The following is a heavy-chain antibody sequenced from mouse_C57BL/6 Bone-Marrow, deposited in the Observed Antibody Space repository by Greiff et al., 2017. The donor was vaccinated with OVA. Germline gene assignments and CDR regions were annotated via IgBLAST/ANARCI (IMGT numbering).Heavy chain of an antibody. Sequence: EVQLQQSGPVLVKPGASVKMSCKASGYTFTDYYMNWVKQSHGKSLEWIGVINPYNGGTSYNQKFKGKATLTVDKSSSTAYMELNSLTSEDSAVYYCARRDSSGYVRAMDYWGQGTSVTVSS. CDR3: ARRDSSGYVRAMDY. CDR2: INPYNGGT. V-gene: IGHV1-19*01. D-gene: IGHD3-2*02. CDR1: GYTFTDYY. J-gene: IGHJ4*01.